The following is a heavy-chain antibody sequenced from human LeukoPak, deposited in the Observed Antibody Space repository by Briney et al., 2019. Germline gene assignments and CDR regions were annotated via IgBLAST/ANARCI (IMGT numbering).Heavy chain of an antibody. CDR3: ARVLRAASWRSYDY. CDR2: IYYNGGT. D-gene: IGHD5-18*01. V-gene: IGHV4-61*01. CDR1: GDSVSNSLYY. Sequence: PSETLSLTCTVSGDSVSNSLYYWSWIRQPPGKGLEWIGYIYYNGGTNYNPSLKSRVTISIDTSTNQFSLGLNSMTAADTAVYYCARVLRAASWRSYDYWGQGSLVTVSS. J-gene: IGHJ4*02.